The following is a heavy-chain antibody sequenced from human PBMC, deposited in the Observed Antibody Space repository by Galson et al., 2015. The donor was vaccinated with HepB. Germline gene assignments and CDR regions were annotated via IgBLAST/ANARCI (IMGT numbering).Heavy chain of an antibody. J-gene: IGHJ4*02. CDR2: ISYDGSNK. CDR3: ARELPTVTRNKVTTRGVDY. Sequence: SLRLSCAASGFTFRSYAMHWVRQAPGKGLEWVAVISYDGSNKYYADSVKGRFTISRDNSKNTLYLQMNSLRAEDTAVYYCARELPTVTRNKVTTRGVDYWGQGTLVTVSS. V-gene: IGHV3-30-3*01. D-gene: IGHD4-17*01. CDR1: GFTFRSYA.